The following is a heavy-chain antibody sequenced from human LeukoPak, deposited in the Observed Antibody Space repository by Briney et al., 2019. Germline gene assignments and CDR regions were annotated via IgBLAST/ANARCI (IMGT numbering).Heavy chain of an antibody. V-gene: IGHV3-11*01. CDR1: GFSFSDSY. Sequence: GGPLRLSCSASGFSFSDSYMSWFRLSPEKGLEWIAYITSSGTTTEYADSVKGRFTISRVNAKNSLYLQMNSLRPGDTAVYYCGRDPDYGDPYWGQGTLVTVSS. D-gene: IGHD4/OR15-4a*01. J-gene: IGHJ4*02. CDR2: ITSSGTTT. CDR3: GRDPDYGDPY.